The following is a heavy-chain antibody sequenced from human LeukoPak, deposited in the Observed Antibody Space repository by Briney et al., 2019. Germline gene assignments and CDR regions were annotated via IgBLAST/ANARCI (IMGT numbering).Heavy chain of an antibody. J-gene: IGHJ4*02. V-gene: IGHV4-30-2*01. CDR2: IYHSGST. D-gene: IGHD6-6*01. CDR3: ARDASIAARPLDY. CDR1: GGSISSGGYY. Sequence: SQTLSLTCTVSGGSISSGGYYWSWIRQPPGKGLEWIGYIYHSGSTYYNPSLKGRVTISVDRSKNQFSLKLSSVTAADTAVYYCARDASIAARPLDYWGQGTLVTVSS.